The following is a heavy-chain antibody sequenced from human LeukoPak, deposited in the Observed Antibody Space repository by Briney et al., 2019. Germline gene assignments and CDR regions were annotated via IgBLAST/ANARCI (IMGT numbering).Heavy chain of an antibody. Sequence: ASVKVSCKASGYTFTSYAMNWVRQAPGQGLEWMGWINTNTGNPTYAQGFAGRFVFSLDTSVSTAYLQISSLKAEDTAVYYCARQYSSGWGASYFDYWGQGTLVTVSS. CDR2: INTNTGNP. V-gene: IGHV7-4-1*02. CDR3: ARQYSSGWGASYFDY. J-gene: IGHJ4*02. CDR1: GYTFTSYA. D-gene: IGHD6-19*01.